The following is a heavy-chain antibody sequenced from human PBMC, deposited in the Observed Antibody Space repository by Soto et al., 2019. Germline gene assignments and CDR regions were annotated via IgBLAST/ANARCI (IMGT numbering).Heavy chain of an antibody. V-gene: IGHV1-46*01. CDR1: GYTFTSQY. D-gene: IGHD2-15*01. CDR2: INLSSGST. CDR3: ARELLLGGAYYFDY. Sequence: QVQLVQSGAEVKKPGASVKVCCKASGYTFTSQYIHWVRQAPGQGLEWMGIINLSSGSTSYTQKFQGRVTMTRDTSTRTVYMEVNSLRSEDTAVYYCARELLLGGAYYFDYWGQGTLVTVSS. J-gene: IGHJ4*02.